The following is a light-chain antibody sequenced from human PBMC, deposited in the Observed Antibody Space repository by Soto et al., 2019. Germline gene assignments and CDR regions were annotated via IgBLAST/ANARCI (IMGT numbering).Light chain of an antibody. J-gene: IGKJ3*01. Sequence: DIVMTQSPDSLAVSLGERATINCKSSQSVLYSSNNKNHLAWYQQKPGQPPKLLIYWASTRESGVPDRFSGSGSGTDVTLTISSLQAEDVAVYYCQQYYSPPVTFGPGTKVDIK. CDR2: WAS. V-gene: IGKV4-1*01. CDR3: QQYYSPPVT. CDR1: QSVLYSSNNKNH.